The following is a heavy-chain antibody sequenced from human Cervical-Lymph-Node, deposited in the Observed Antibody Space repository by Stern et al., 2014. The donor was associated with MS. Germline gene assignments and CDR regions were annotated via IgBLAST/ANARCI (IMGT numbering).Heavy chain of an antibody. CDR2: IYYSWTT. CDR3: ARSIFP. J-gene: IGHJ5*02. D-gene: IGHD3-9*01. V-gene: IGHV4-31*03. Sequence: VQLEESGPGLVKPSQTLSLTCTVSGDSITSGGYYWNWLRQHPGKGVEWIGYIYYSWTTYYNPSLKSRVMISLDTSKNEFSLKLSSVTAADTAVYYCARSIFPWGQGTLVTVSS. CDR1: GDSITSGGYY.